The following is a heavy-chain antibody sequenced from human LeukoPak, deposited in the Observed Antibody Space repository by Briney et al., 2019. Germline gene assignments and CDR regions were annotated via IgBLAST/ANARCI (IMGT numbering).Heavy chain of an antibody. CDR3: ATDSINFGEYFWYFDL. Sequence: GGSLRLSCEASGFTFSTYSMNWVRQTPGKGLEWLSYMSSSSTTIFYADSVKGRFTVSRDNDKSSLYLQMNSLSAEDTAFYYSATDSINFGEYFWYFDLCGRGTLVTVSS. CDR2: MSSSSTTI. CDR1: GFTFSTYS. D-gene: IGHD4-17*01. J-gene: IGHJ2*01. V-gene: IGHV3-48*01.